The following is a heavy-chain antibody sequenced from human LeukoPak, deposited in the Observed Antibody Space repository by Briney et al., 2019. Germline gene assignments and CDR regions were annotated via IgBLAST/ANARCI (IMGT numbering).Heavy chain of an antibody. CDR2: IYHSGTT. CDR1: GYSITSDYY. CDR3: ASRPLMYSSSYIDY. Sequence: PSETLPLTCTVSGYSITSDYYWGWIRQPPGKGLEWIGSIYHSGTTYYNPSLKSRVTIALDTSKNQFSLKLSSVTAADTAVYYCASRPLMYSSSYIDYWGQGTLVTVSS. J-gene: IGHJ4*02. D-gene: IGHD6-6*01. V-gene: IGHV4-38-2*02.